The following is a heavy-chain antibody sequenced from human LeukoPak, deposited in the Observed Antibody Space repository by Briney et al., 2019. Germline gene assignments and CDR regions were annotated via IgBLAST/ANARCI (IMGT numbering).Heavy chain of an antibody. J-gene: IGHJ4*02. Sequence: TGGSLRLSCAASGFTFSDYYMSWIRQAPGRGLEWVSYISSSGSTIYYADSVKGRFTISRDNAKNSLYLQMNSLRAEDTAVYYCARGITMVRGVPDKTDDYWGQGPLVTVSS. D-gene: IGHD3-10*01. CDR2: ISSSGSTI. CDR1: GFTFSDYY. V-gene: IGHV3-11*01. CDR3: ARGITMVRGVPDKTDDY.